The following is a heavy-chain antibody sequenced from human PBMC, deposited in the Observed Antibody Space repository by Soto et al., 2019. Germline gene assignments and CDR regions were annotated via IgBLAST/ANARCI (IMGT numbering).Heavy chain of an antibody. CDR3: AKGGRQWLVTSDFNY. V-gene: IGHV3-30*18. D-gene: IGHD6-19*01. CDR1: GFTFSDYA. CDR2: VSHDGRNT. J-gene: IGHJ4*02. Sequence: VQLVESGGGVVQPGRSLRLSCAASGFTFSDYAMHWVRQAPGKGLEWVAVVSHDGRNTHYPDSVKGPFTISRDRSKNTVSLEMTSLRAEDTAVYYCAKGGRQWLVTSDFNYWGQGALVTVSS.